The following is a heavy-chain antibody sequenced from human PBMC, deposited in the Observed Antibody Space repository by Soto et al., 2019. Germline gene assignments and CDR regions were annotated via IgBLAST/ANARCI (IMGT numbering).Heavy chain of an antibody. CDR3: AREGSRPYYYYGMDV. Sequence: ASVKVSCKAIGYSFTSHYMHWVRQAPGQGLEWMGWISTYNGDTDYAQSLQGRVIMTTDTSTTTAYMELRSLRSDDTAVYYCAREGSRPYYYYGMDVWGQGTTVTVSS. J-gene: IGHJ6*02. CDR2: ISTYNGDT. V-gene: IGHV1-18*04. CDR1: GYSFTSHY. D-gene: IGHD2-15*01.